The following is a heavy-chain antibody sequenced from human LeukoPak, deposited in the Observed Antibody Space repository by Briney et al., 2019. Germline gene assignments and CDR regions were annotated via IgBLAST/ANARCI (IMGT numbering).Heavy chain of an antibody. J-gene: IGHJ4*02. CDR2: IWYDGGNK. Sequence: GGSLRLSCAASGFTFSSYGMHWVRQAPGKGLQWVAVIWYDGGNKQYADSVKGRFTISRDNSKNTLYLQMNSLRAEDTAVYYCARSRYCSSTSCYGFLDYWGQGTLVTVSS. CDR3: ARSRYCSSTSCYGFLDY. CDR1: GFTFSSYG. D-gene: IGHD2-2*01. V-gene: IGHV3-33*01.